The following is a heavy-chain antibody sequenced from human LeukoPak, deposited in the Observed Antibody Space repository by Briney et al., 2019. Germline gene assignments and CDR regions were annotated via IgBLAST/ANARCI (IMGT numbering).Heavy chain of an antibody. CDR2: IYYSGST. D-gene: IGHD5-12*01. CDR1: GGSISSYY. J-gene: IGHJ4*02. V-gene: IGHV4-59*12. Sequence: SETLSLTCTVSGGSISSYYWSWIRQPPGKGLEWIGYIYYSGSTNYNPSLKSRVTMSVDTSKNQFSLKLSSVTAADTAVYYCARANRYDLYFDYWGQGTLVTVSS. CDR3: ARANRYDLYFDY.